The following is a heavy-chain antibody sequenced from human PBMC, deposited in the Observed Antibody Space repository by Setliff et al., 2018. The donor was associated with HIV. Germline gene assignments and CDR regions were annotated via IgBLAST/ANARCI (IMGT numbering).Heavy chain of an antibody. V-gene: IGHV1-46*02. J-gene: IGHJ4*02. CDR3: ARDHIAARSVDY. CDR1: AYTFNSYY. Sequence: ASVKVSCQTSAYTFNSYYMHWIRQAPGQGLEWMGLIGPSGSSTTYAQNFQGRVTMSRDTPTTTVYMALSSLRSEDTAIYYCARDHIAARSVDYWGQGTLVTVSS. D-gene: IGHD6-6*01. CDR2: IGPSGSST.